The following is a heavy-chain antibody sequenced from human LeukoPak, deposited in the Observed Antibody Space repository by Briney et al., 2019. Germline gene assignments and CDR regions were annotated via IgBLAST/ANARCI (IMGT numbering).Heavy chain of an antibody. D-gene: IGHD6-13*01. CDR1: GFTFDDHG. CDR3: ARVGALSSSWLLY. CDR2: ISSGAKTI. V-gene: IGHV3-48*03. Sequence: GGSLRLSCAASGFTFDDHGMSWVRQAPGKGLEWVSSISSGAKTIYYADSVKGRFTISRDNAKNSLYLQMNSLRAEDTAVYYCARVGALSSSWLLYWGQGTLVTVSS. J-gene: IGHJ4*02.